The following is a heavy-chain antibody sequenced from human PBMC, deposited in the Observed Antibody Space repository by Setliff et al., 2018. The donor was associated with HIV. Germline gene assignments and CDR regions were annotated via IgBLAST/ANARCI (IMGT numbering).Heavy chain of an antibody. Sequence: PSETLSLTCTVSGGSISSSDFYWNWIRQRPGKALEWIGYIHHSGSSSHNPSLKSRLTTSINASKSQFSPRLSSVTAADTAVYYCASGWVRQSRRFGGVIVLPPFDYWGQGTLVTVSS. CDR3: ASGWVRQSRRFGGVIVLPPFDY. J-gene: IGHJ4*02. CDR2: IHHSGSS. D-gene: IGHD3-16*02. CDR1: GGSISSSDFY. V-gene: IGHV4-31*03.